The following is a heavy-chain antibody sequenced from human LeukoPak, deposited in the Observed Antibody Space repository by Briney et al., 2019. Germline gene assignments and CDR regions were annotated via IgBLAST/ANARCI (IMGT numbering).Heavy chain of an antibody. CDR3: ARDPRPTSYFIAAAGFDY. V-gene: IGHV4-59*01. D-gene: IGHD6-13*01. CDR1: GGSISSSY. J-gene: IGHJ4*02. CDR2: IDYSGST. Sequence: SETLSLTCTVSGGSISSSYWNWIRQPPGKGLEWIGYIDYSGSTNYNPSLKSRVTMSLDTSKNQFSLKLNSVTAADTAVYYCARDPRPTSYFIAAAGFDYWGQGTLVTVSS.